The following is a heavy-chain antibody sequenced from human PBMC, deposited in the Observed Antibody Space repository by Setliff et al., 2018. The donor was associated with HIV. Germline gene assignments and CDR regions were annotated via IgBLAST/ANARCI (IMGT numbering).Heavy chain of an antibody. CDR3: VKDGSGTGRNIFYMDV. CDR2: ISWNSDIM. Sequence: GGSLRLSCSASGFTFDDYAMHWVRLRPGKGLEWVSGISWNSDIMDYADSVRGRFIISRDNVKNSLHLQMNSLTSEDTALYYCVKDGSGTGRNIFYMDVWGKGTTVTVSS. J-gene: IGHJ6*03. D-gene: IGHD3-3*02. V-gene: IGHV3-9*01. CDR1: GFTFDDYA.